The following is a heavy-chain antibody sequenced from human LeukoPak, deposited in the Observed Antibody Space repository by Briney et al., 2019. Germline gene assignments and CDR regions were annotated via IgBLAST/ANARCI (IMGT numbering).Heavy chain of an antibody. CDR2: IYYSGST. CDR3: ARGVSGYDPGIDY. D-gene: IGHD5-12*01. J-gene: IGHJ4*02. CDR1: GGSISSGGYY. Sequence: PSQTLSLTCTVSGGSISSGGYYWSWIRQHPGKGLEWIGYIYYSGSTYYNPSLKSRVTISVDTSKNQFSLKLSSVTAADTAVYYCARGVSGYDPGIDYWGQGTLVTVSS. V-gene: IGHV4-31*03.